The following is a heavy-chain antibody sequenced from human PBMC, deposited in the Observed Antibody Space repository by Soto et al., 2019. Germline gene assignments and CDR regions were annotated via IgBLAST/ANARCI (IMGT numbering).Heavy chain of an antibody. CDR2: ISYDGSNK. D-gene: IGHD2-21*02. J-gene: IGHJ4*02. CDR1: GFTFSSYG. Sequence: GGSLRLSCAASGFTFSSYGMHWVRQAPGKGLEWVAVISYDGSNKYYADSVKGRFTISRDNSKNTLYLQMNSLRAEDTAVYYCATSLAYCGGDCSPFFDYWGQGTLVTVSS. V-gene: IGHV3-30*03. CDR3: ATSLAYCGGDCSPFFDY.